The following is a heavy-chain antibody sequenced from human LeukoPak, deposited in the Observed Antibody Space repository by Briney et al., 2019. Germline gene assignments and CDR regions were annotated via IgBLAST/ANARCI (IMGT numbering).Heavy chain of an antibody. Sequence: SVKVSCKASGGTFSSYTISWVRQAPGQGLEWMGRIVPILGIANYAQKFQGRVTITADKSTSTAYMELSSLRSEDTAVYYCARDGTADYDSSGGGTDYWGQGTLVTVSS. CDR2: IVPILGIA. CDR1: GGTFSSYT. J-gene: IGHJ4*02. V-gene: IGHV1-69*04. CDR3: ARDGTADYDSSGGGTDY. D-gene: IGHD3-22*01.